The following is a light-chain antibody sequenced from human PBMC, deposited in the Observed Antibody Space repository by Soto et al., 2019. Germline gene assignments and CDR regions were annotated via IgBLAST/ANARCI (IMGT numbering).Light chain of an antibody. CDR2: DAS. J-gene: IGKJ5*01. Sequence: EIVLTQSPGTLSLSPGERATLSCMASQSVSVYLAWYQQKPGQAPRLLISDASDRAAGVPVRFSGSGSGTDFTLTISSLEPEDFAVYYCQQRSNWPPITFGQGTRLENK. CDR3: QQRSNWPPIT. V-gene: IGKV3-11*01. CDR1: QSVSVY.